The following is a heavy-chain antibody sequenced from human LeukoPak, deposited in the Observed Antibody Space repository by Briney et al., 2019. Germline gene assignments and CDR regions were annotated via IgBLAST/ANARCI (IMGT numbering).Heavy chain of an antibody. Sequence: ASVKVSCKASGYTFTSYDINWVRQATGQGLEWMGWMNPNSGNTGYAQKFQGRVSMTRNTSISTAYMELSSLRSEDTAVYYCARVLRGVAVLFDPWGQGTLVTVFS. CDR1: GYTFTSYD. V-gene: IGHV1-8*01. D-gene: IGHD6-19*01. CDR2: MNPNSGNT. J-gene: IGHJ5*02. CDR3: ARVLRGVAVLFDP.